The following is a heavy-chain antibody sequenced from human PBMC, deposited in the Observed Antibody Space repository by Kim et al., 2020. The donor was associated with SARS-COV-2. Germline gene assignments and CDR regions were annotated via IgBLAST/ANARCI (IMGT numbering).Heavy chain of an antibody. D-gene: IGHD3-10*01. CDR3: ARQGGIGTLLRDAFAI. Sequence: SETLSLTCTVSGGSINNYYWSWIRQPPGKGLEWIGQIYYSGRTNYNPSLKSRVTISLDMSKTQFSLNLTSVSAADPAVYYGARQGGIGTLLRDAFAIWGQGTLATVSS. CDR1: GGSINNYY. CDR2: IYYSGRT. V-gene: IGHV4-59*08. J-gene: IGHJ3*02.